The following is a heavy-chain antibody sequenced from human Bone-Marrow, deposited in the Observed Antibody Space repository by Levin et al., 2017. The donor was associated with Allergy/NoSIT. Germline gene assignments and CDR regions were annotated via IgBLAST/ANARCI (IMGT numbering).Heavy chain of an antibody. CDR3: AREENDYASSGRFRVAAY. CDR2: VDHSDYP. Sequence: SETLSLTCVVYGGSFSGYEWGWIRQSPGRGLEWIGEVDHSDYPKYNPSLKSRVTMSVDTSKNQLSLKLASVTAADTAVYYCAREENDYASSGRFRVAAYWGQGTWVTVSS. CDR1: GGSFSGYE. J-gene: IGHJ4*02. D-gene: IGHD3-22*01. V-gene: IGHV4-34*01.